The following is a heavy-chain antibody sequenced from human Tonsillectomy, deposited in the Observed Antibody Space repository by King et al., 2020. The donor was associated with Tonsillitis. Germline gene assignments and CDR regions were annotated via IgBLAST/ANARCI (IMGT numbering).Heavy chain of an antibody. Sequence: QLQESGPGLVKPSETLSLTCAVSGYSISSGYYWDWIRQPPGKGLEWLGTIYHSGSTYYNPSLKSRVTISVDTSNNQFSLRLSSVTAEDTAVYYCARVEITGATNYFDYWGQGTLVPVPS. CDR1: GYSISSGYY. J-gene: IGHJ4*02. V-gene: IGHV4-38-2*01. D-gene: IGHD1-20*01. CDR3: ARVEITGATNYFDY. CDR2: IYHSGST.